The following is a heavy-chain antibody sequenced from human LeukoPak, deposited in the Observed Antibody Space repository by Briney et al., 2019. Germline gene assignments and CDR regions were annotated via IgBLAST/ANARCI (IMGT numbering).Heavy chain of an antibody. Sequence: SETLSLTCTVSGGSISSYYWSWIRQPPGKGLGWIGYIYYSGSTNYNPSLKSRVTISVDTSKNQFSLKLSSVTAADTAVYYCARGYSCYAFDIWGQGTMVTVSS. D-gene: IGHD2-2*01. J-gene: IGHJ3*02. CDR3: ARGYSCYAFDI. V-gene: IGHV4-59*01. CDR1: GGSISSYY. CDR2: IYYSGST.